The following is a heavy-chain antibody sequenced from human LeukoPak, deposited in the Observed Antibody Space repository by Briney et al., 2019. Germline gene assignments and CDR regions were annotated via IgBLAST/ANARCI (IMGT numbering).Heavy chain of an antibody. Sequence: GESLKISCKGSGYSFTSYWIGWVRQLPGKGLEWMGIIYPGDSDTRYSPSFQGQVTISADKSISTAYLQWSSLKASDTAMYYCARRFYDYVWGSYRYTGGDAFDIWGQGTMVTVSS. CDR1: GYSFTSYW. CDR2: IYPGDSDT. J-gene: IGHJ3*02. V-gene: IGHV5-51*01. D-gene: IGHD3-16*02. CDR3: ARRFYDYVWGSYRYTGGDAFDI.